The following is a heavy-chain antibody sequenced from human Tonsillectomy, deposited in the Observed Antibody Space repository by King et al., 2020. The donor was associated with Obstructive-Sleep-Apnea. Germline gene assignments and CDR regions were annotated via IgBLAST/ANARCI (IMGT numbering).Heavy chain of an antibody. CDR1: GFTFSNAW. Sequence: VQLVESGGGLVKPGGSLRLSCAASGFTFSNAWMSWVRQAPGKGLEWVGRIKSKADGGTTDYAAPVKGRFTISRDDSKNTLFLQMNSLKTEDTAIYYCPPGGSSSGYGMDVWGQGTTVTVSS. J-gene: IGHJ6*02. CDR3: PPGGSSSGYGMDV. D-gene: IGHD6-13*01. V-gene: IGHV3-15*01. CDR2: IKSKADGGTT.